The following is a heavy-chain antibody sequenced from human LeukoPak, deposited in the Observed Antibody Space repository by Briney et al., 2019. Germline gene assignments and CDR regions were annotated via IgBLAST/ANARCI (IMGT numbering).Heavy chain of an antibody. J-gene: IGHJ3*02. Sequence: GGSLRLSCAASGFTFDDYATHWVRQAPGKGLEWVSGISWNSGSIGYADSVKGRFTISRDNAKNSLYLQMSSLRAEDTALYYCAKVGPRIAAAAARVAFDIWGQGTMVTVSS. CDR1: GFTFDDYA. D-gene: IGHD6-13*01. CDR2: ISWNSGSI. V-gene: IGHV3-9*01. CDR3: AKVGPRIAAAAARVAFDI.